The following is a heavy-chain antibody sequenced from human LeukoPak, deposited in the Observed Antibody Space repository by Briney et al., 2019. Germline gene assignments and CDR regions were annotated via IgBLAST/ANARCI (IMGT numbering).Heavy chain of an antibody. CDR1: GFTVSSNY. V-gene: IGHV3-9*01. D-gene: IGHD2-2*02. Sequence: PGGSLRLSCAASGFTVSSNYMSWVRQAPGKGLEWVSGISWNSGSIGYADSVKGRFTISRDNAKNSLYLQMNSLRAEDTALYYCAKDPFRYCSSTSCYTGMDVWGQGTTVTVSS. CDR2: ISWNSGSI. CDR3: AKDPFRYCSSTSCYTGMDV. J-gene: IGHJ6*02.